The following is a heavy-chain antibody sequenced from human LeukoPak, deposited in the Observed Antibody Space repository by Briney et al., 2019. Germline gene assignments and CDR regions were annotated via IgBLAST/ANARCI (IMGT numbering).Heavy chain of an antibody. CDR2: ISGSGGST. J-gene: IGHJ6*02. CDR1: GFTFSSYA. D-gene: IGHD3-22*01. CDR3: ARLPAIYYDSSGYSQEGYYYYGMDV. V-gene: IGHV3-23*01. Sequence: PGGSLRLSCAASGFTFSSYAMSWVRQAPGKGLEWVSAISGSGGSTYYAGSVKGRFTISRDNSKNTLYLQMNSLRAEDTAVYYCARLPAIYYDSSGYSQEGYYYYGMDVWGQGTTVTVSS.